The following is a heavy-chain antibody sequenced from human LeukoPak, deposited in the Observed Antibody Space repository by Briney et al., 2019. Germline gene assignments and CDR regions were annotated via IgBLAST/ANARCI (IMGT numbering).Heavy chain of an antibody. CDR1: GGFISSSSYY. J-gene: IGHJ4*02. Sequence: SETLSLTCTVSGGFISSSSYYWGWIRQPPGKGLEWIGSIYYTGSTYYNPSLKSRVTISVDTSKNQFSLRLSSVTAADTAVYYCARFGRWFGADYWGQGTLVTVSS. CDR3: ARFGRWFGADY. D-gene: IGHD3-10*01. V-gene: IGHV4-39*01. CDR2: IYYTGST.